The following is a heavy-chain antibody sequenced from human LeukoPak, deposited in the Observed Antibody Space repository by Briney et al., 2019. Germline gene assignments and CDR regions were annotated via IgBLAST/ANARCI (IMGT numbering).Heavy chain of an antibody. CDR1: GFTFSSYA. D-gene: IGHD5-12*01. CDR3: ARAGYSGYDVFFDY. J-gene: IGHJ4*02. V-gene: IGHV3-30-3*01. Sequence: GGSLRLSCAASGFTFSSYAMSWVRQAPGKGLEWVAVISYDGSNKYYADSVKGRFTISRDNSKNTLYLQMNSLRAEDTAVYYCARAGYSGYDVFFDYWGQGTLVTVSS. CDR2: ISYDGSNK.